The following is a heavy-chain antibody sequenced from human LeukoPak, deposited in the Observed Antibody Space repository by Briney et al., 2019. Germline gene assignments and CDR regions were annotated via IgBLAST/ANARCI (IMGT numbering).Heavy chain of an antibody. CDR1: GYSISSGYY. J-gene: IGHJ4*02. Sequence: SETLSLTCTVSGYSISSGYYWGWIRQPPGKGLEWIAYIFYSGTINYNPSLKSRATISADTSKNQSSLRLTSVTAADTAIYYCAATIIPAAQVDFWGQGTLVTVSS. CDR2: IFYSGTI. V-gene: IGHV4-61*01. CDR3: AATIIPAAQVDF. D-gene: IGHD6-13*01.